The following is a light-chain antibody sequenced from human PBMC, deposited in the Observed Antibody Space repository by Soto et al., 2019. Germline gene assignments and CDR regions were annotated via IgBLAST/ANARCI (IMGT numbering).Light chain of an antibody. V-gene: IGLV1-40*01. CDR2: GHN. J-gene: IGLJ1*01. CDR1: TSNIGAGYE. Sequence: QSVLTQPPSVSGAPGQRVTISCTGSTSNIGAGYEVHWYQQLPGTAPKLLVSGHNIRPSGVPDRFSGSRSGNTASLTISGLRAEDEADYYCSSIAGSLYVFGTGTKLTVL. CDR3: SSIAGSLYV.